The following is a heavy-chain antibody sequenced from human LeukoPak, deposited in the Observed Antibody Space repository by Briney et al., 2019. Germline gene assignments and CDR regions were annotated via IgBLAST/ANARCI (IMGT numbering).Heavy chain of an antibody. CDR1: GFAFSSFG. CDR2: VWYDENNR. J-gene: IGHJ1*01. Sequence: SGGSLRLSCATSGFAFSSFGLHWVRQAPGKGLEWLAVVWYDENNRDYADSVKGRFTISRDNSKNTLYLQMNSLRAEDTAVYYCARGTSNTWPPGAEYFEHWGQGTLVTVSS. D-gene: IGHD6-13*01. CDR3: ARGTSNTWPPGAEYFEH. V-gene: IGHV3-33*01.